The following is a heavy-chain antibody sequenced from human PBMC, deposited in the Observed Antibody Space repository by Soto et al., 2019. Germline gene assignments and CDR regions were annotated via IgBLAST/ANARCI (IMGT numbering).Heavy chain of an antibody. CDR3: AHSFRGGYYFDY. D-gene: IGHD3-16*01. J-gene: IGHJ4*02. CDR2: IYWADDK. V-gene: IGHV2-5*02. CDR1: GFSLSTSGVG. Sequence: QITLKESGPTLVKPTQTLTLTCTFSGFSLSTSGVGVGWIRQPPGKALEWLALIYWADDKSYSPSLTSRLTITKDTSKNQVVLTMTNMDPVDTATYYCAHSFRGGYYFDYWGQGTLVTVSS.